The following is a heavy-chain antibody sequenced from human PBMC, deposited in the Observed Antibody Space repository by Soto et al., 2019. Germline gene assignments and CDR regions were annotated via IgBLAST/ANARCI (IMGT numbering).Heavy chain of an antibody. Sequence: QVQQQPWGAGLLKPSETLSLTCTVYAGSFSHYYWNWIRQSPGKGLEWIGKIKHGGSSSYNPSLRSRVSIPVDMSKNQFSLTLSSVNAADTAVYYGARGGSSDWQVALDIWGQGTMVPVSS. CDR3: ARGGSSDWQVALDI. J-gene: IGHJ3*02. V-gene: IGHV4-34*01. CDR1: AGSFSHYY. CDR2: IKHGGSS. D-gene: IGHD6-19*01.